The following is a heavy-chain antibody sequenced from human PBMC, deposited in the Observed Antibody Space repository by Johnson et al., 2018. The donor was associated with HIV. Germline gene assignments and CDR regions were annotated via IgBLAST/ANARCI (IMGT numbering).Heavy chain of an antibody. V-gene: IGHV3-30*02. D-gene: IGHD1-26*01. CDR1: GFNFSTYW. CDR3: AKAVGGYAFDI. Sequence: QVQLVESGGALVQPGGSLRLSCAASGFNFSTYWMSWVRQAPGKGLEWVAVIWYDGSNKYYADSVKGRFTISRDNSKNTLYLQMNSLRVEDTAVYYCAKAVGGYAFDIWGQGTMVTVSS. J-gene: IGHJ3*02. CDR2: IWYDGSNK.